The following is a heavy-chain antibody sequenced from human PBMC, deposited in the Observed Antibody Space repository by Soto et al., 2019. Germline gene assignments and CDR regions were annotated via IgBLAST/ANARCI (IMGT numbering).Heavy chain of an antibody. V-gene: IGHV3-30*03. D-gene: IGHD2-15*01. CDR2: ISYDGSNK. J-gene: IGHJ5*02. Sequence: ESGGGVVQPGRSLRLSCAASGFTFSSYGIHWVRQAPGKGLEWVAVISYDGSNKYYADSVKGRFTISRDDSKNTLYLQMNILRAEDTALYYCARQGLPHHNWFDPWGQGTLVTVSS. CDR1: GFTFSSYG. CDR3: ARQGLPHHNWFDP.